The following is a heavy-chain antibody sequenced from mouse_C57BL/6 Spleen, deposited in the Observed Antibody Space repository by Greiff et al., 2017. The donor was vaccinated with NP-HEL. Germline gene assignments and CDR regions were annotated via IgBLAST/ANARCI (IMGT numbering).Heavy chain of an antibody. V-gene: IGHV3-6*01. Sequence: VQLKESGPGLVKPSQSLSLTCSVTGYSITSGYYWNWIRQFPGNKLEWMGYISYDGSNNYNPSLKNRISITRDTSKNQFFLKLNSVTTEDTATYYCARETARNYYAMDYWGQGTSVTVSS. CDR1: GYSITSGYY. CDR3: ARETARNYYAMDY. J-gene: IGHJ4*01. CDR2: ISYDGSN. D-gene: IGHD3-3*01.